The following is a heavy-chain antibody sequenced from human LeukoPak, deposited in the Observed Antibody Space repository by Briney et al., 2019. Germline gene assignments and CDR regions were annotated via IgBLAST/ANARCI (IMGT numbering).Heavy chain of an antibody. J-gene: IGHJ4*02. CDR2: ISFDVNNK. Sequence: GGSLRLSCAASGFTFTSYAMHWVRQAPGKGLEWLAIISFDVNNKYYADSVKGRFTISRDNSTLYLHMNSLTLEDTAVYYCARGSGWWVRISSHWGQGTLVTVSS. CDR1: GFTFTSYA. V-gene: IGHV3-30-3*01. D-gene: IGHD6-25*01. CDR3: ARGSGWWVRISSH.